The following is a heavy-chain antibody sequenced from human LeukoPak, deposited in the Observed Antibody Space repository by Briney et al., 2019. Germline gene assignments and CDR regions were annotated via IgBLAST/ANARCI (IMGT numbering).Heavy chain of an antibody. CDR2: FDPEDGET. Sequence: GASVKVSCKVSGYTLTELSMHWVRQAPGKGLEWMGGFDPEDGETIYAQKLQGRVTMTTDTSTSTAYMELRSLRSDDTAVYYCARDMNWNYRQFDYWGQGTLVTVSS. V-gene: IGHV1-24*01. J-gene: IGHJ4*02. CDR3: ARDMNWNYRQFDY. CDR1: GYTLTELS. D-gene: IGHD1-7*01.